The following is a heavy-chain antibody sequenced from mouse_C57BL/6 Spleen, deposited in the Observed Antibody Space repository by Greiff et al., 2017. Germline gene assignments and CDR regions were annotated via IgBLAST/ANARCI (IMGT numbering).Heavy chain of an antibody. Sequence: VKLQQPGAELVKPGASVKLSCKASGYTFTSYWMQWVKQRPGQGLEWIGEIDPSDSNTNYNQKFKGKATLTADTSSSTAYMQLSSLTSEDSAVYYCARSAYGYDGRDDWGQGTTLTVSS. J-gene: IGHJ2*01. CDR3: ARSAYGYDGRDD. D-gene: IGHD2-2*01. CDR2: IDPSDSNT. V-gene: IGHV1-50*01. CDR1: GYTFTSYW.